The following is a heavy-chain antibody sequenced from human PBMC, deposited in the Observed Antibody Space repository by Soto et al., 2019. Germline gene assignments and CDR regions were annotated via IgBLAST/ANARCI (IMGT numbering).Heavy chain of an antibody. CDR3: AREPVRWELLDTAN. D-gene: IGHD1-26*01. J-gene: IGHJ4*02. CDR1: GFTFSDYG. CDR2: ISYNGNNK. V-gene: IGHV3-30*03. Sequence: QVQLVESGGGLVQPGRSLRLSCAASGFTFSDYGMHWVRQAPGKGLEWVAIISYNGNNKYSADSVKGRFTISRDNSKSTLYLQMNTLRPEDTAGYYGAREPVRWELLDTANWGQGTLVTV.